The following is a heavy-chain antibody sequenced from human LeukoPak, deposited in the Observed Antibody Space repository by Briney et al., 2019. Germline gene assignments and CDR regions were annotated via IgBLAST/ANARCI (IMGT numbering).Heavy chain of an antibody. J-gene: IGHJ4*02. D-gene: IGHD6-13*01. Sequence: SETLSLTCDVYGGSFSGYYWSWIRQPPEKGLEWIGEINHSGSTNYNPSLKSRVTISVDTSKNQFSLKLSSVTAADTAVYYCARVYSSSWYGIDYWGQGTLVTVSS. CDR1: GGSFSGYY. V-gene: IGHV4-34*01. CDR3: ARVYSSSWYGIDY. CDR2: INHSGST.